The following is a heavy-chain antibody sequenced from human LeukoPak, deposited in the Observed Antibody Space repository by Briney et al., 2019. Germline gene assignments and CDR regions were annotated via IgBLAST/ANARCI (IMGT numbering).Heavy chain of an antibody. CDR2: IKQDGSEK. CDR3: ARGGKVGTTLHFY. D-gene: IGHD1-26*01. J-gene: IGHJ4*02. CDR1: GFTFSSYW. V-gene: IGHV3-7*01. Sequence: GGSLRLSCAASGFTFSSYWMSWVRQAPGKGLEWVANIKQDGSEKYYVDSVKGRFTISRDNAKNSLYLQMNSLRAEDTAVYYCARGGKVGTTLHFYWGQGTLVTVSS.